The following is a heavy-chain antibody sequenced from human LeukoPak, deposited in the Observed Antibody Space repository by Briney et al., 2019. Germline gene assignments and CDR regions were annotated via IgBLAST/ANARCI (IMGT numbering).Heavy chain of an antibody. V-gene: IGHV5-51*01. CDR2: IYYGDSDT. D-gene: IGHD3-10*01. CDR1: GYNFANFW. Sequence: GESLKISCKGSGYNFANFWIAWVRQMPGKGLEWMGSIYYGDSDTRYSPSFQGQVTISADRSISTAYLQWRSLKASDTAMYYCARDGSGSPGYYMDVWGKGTTVTVSS. CDR3: ARDGSGSPGYYMDV. J-gene: IGHJ6*03.